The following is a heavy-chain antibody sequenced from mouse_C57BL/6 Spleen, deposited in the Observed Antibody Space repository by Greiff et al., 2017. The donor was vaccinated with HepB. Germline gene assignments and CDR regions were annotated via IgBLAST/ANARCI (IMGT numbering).Heavy chain of an antibody. Sequence: EVKLMESGGGLVQPGGSLSLSCAASGFTFTDHYMSWVRQPPGKALEWLGFLRNKANGYTTEYIASVKGRFTISRDNSQSILYLQMNALRAEDSATYYCARYMGCRFDYWGQGTTLTVSS. CDR3: ARYMGCRFDY. CDR1: GFTFTDHY. J-gene: IGHJ2*01. V-gene: IGHV7-3*01. CDR2: LRNKANGYTT.